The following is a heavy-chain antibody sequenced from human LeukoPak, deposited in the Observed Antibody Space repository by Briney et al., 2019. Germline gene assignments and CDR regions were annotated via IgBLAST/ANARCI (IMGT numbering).Heavy chain of an antibody. CDR1: GYTFIGYY. CDR3: ANTVTYYYGSGSPDDAFDI. D-gene: IGHD3-10*01. CDR2: INPNSGGT. V-gene: IGHV1-2*02. J-gene: IGHJ3*02. Sequence: ASVKVSCKASGYTFIGYYMHWVRQAPGQGLEWMGWINPNSGGTNYAQKFQGRVTMTRDTSISTAYMELSRLRSDDTAVYYCANTVTYYYGSGSPDDAFDIWGQGTMVTVSS.